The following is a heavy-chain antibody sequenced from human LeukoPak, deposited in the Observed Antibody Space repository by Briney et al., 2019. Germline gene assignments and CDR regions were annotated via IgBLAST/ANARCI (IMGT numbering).Heavy chain of an antibody. CDR3: ARVGYYDSSGYYGLSFDY. J-gene: IGHJ4*02. CDR1: GGSISSGGYY. CDR2: IYYSGST. V-gene: IGHV4-31*03. D-gene: IGHD3-22*01. Sequence: SQTLSLTCTVSGGSISSGGYYWSWIRQLPGKGLEWIGYIYYSGSTYYNPSLKSRVTISVDTSKNQFSLKLSSVTAADTAVYYCARVGYYDSSGYYGLSFDYWGQGTLVTVSS.